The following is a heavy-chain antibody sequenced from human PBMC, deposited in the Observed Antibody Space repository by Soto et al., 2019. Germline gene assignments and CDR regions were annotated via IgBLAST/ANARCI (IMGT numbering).Heavy chain of an antibody. CDR1: GGSISNKRYY. CDR3: ARVMGDWGTYYYYYGMDV. D-gene: IGHD3-16*01. J-gene: IGHJ6*02. CDR2: IHYSGST. Sequence: SETLSLTCTVSGGSISNKRYYWGWIRQPPGKGLEWIGSIHYSGSTYDNPSLKSRVTISVDTSKNQLSLKLKSVTAADTAVYYCARVMGDWGTYYYYYGMDVWGQGTTVTVSS. V-gene: IGHV4-39*01.